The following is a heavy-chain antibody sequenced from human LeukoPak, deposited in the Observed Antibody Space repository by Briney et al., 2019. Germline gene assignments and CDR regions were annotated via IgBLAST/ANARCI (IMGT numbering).Heavy chain of an antibody. CDR3: ARRGAAAGPLFNYGMDV. Sequence: GESLKISCKGSGYSFTSYWIGWVRQMPGKGLEWMGIIYPGDSDTRYSPSFQGQVTISADKSISTAYLQWSSLKASDTAMYYCARRGAAAGPLFNYGMDVWGQGTTVTVSS. D-gene: IGHD6-13*01. V-gene: IGHV5-51*01. J-gene: IGHJ6*02. CDR1: GYSFTSYW. CDR2: IYPGDSDT.